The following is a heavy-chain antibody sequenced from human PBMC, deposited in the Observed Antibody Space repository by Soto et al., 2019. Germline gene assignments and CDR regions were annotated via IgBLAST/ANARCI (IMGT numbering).Heavy chain of an antibody. J-gene: IGHJ6*02. CDR2: IIPIFGTA. D-gene: IGHD2-15*01. CDR1: GGTFSSYA. Sequence: QVQLVQSGAEVKKPGSSVKVSCKASGGTFSSYAISWVRQAPGQGLEWMGGIIPIFGTANYAQKFQGRVTITADESTSTAYMELSSLRSEDTAVYYCASCSGGSCYIGDYYYYGMDVWGQGTTVTVSS. V-gene: IGHV1-69*01. CDR3: ASCSGGSCYIGDYYYYGMDV.